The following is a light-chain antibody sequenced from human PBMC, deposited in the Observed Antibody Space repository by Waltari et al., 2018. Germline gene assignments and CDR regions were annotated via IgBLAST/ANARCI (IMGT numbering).Light chain of an antibody. J-gene: IGLJ1*01. CDR2: GAT. V-gene: IGLV2-23*01. CDR3: FSFVAANSFV. CDR1: SNDIGNYDL. Sequence: QSALTQPASASGSPGQSLTLPCTGTSNDIGNYDLVSWYQQRPGEAPKLLMYGATKRPSGVSNRFSGSKSGKTASLTISGLQTEDEADYYCFSFVAANSFVFGPGTKVTVL.